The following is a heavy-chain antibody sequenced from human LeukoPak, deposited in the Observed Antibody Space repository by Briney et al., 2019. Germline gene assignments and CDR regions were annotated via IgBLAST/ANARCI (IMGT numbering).Heavy chain of an antibody. J-gene: IGHJ3*01. D-gene: IGHD6-6*01. V-gene: IGHV4-59*08. CDR3: AREYSSSSGRRAFDF. CDR2: IYYSGST. CDR1: GGSISSQF. Sequence: SETLSLTCTVSGGSISSQFWSWIRQPPGKGLEWIGYIYYSGSTNYNPSLKSRVTTLVDTSKNQFSLRLSSVTAADTAVYYCAREYSSSSGRRAFDFWGQGTMVTVSS.